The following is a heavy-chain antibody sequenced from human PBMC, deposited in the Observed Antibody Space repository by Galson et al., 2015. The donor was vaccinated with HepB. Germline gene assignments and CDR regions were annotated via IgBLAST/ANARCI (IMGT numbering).Heavy chain of an antibody. D-gene: IGHD6-13*01. CDR3: AHRGDYSNIWSFPYGVDV. Sequence: PALVKPTQTLTLTCTFSGFSLSTSGVGVGWIRQPPGKALEWLALIYWNDDKRYSPSLKSRLTITKDTSKNQVVLTLTNMDPVDTATYYCAHRGDYSNIWSFPYGVDVWGQGTTVTVSS. CDR2: IYWNDDK. J-gene: IGHJ6*02. CDR1: GFSLSTSGVG. V-gene: IGHV2-5*01.